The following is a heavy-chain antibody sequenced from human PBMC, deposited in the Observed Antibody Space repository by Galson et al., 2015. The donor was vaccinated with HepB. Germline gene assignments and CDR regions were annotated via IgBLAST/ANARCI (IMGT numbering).Heavy chain of an antibody. CDR2: TYYRSKWYN. Sequence: CAISGDSVSSNSAAWNWIRQSPSRGLEWLGGTYYRSKWYNDYAVSVKSRITINPDTSKNQFSLKLNSVTAADTAVYYCARGVPSSRGAMVDYWGQGTLVTVSS. CDR1: GDSVSSNSAA. V-gene: IGHV6-1*01. J-gene: IGHJ4*02. D-gene: IGHD3-16*01. CDR3: ARGVPSSRGAMVDY.